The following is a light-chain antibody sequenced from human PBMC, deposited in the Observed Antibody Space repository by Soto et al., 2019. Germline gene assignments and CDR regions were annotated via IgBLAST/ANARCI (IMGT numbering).Light chain of an antibody. V-gene: IGLV2-23*01. Sequence: QSALTQPASVSGSPGQSITISCTGTSSDVGSYNLVSWYQQHPGKAPKLMIYEGSKRPSGVSNRFSGSKSGNTASLTISGLQAEDEADYYCCSYAGSSVVXGGGTKLTVL. CDR3: CSYAGSSVV. CDR1: SSDVGSYNL. J-gene: IGLJ2*01. CDR2: EGS.